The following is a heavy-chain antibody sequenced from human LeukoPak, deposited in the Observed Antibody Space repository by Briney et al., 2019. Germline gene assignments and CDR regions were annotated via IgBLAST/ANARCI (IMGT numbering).Heavy chain of an antibody. J-gene: IGHJ5*02. Sequence: ASVKVSCKASGYTFTSYYMHWVRQAPGQGLEWMGIINPSGGSTSYAQKFQGRVTMTRDTSTSTVYMELSSLRSEDTAVYYCAGEEVVVVPAATLNWFDPWGQGTLVTVSS. CDR2: INPSGGST. V-gene: IGHV1-46*03. CDR3: AGEEVVVVPAATLNWFDP. CDR1: GYTFTSYY. D-gene: IGHD2-2*01.